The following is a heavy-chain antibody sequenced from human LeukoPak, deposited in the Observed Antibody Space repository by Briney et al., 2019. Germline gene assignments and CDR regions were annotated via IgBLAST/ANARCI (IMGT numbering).Heavy chain of an antibody. CDR2: ISHSGRT. V-gene: IGHV4-38-2*01. D-gene: IGHD3-16*01. Sequence: PSETLSLTCAVSGYSISSGYYWGWIRQPPGKGLEWIGSISHSGRTYHNPSLKSRVTISVDTSKNQVSLKLNSVTAADTAVYYCALDPADGGVYYFDFWGQGTLVTVSS. J-gene: IGHJ4*02. CDR3: ALDPADGGVYYFDF. CDR1: GYSISSGYY.